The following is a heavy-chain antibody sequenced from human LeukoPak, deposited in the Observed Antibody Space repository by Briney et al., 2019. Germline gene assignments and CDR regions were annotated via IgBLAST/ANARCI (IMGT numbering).Heavy chain of an antibody. V-gene: IGHV3-48*04. CDR2: ISSSSGTI. J-gene: IGHJ4*02. CDR3: ARGGDPDY. D-gene: IGHD2-21*02. Sequence: PGGSLRLSCAASGFTFSSYNLNWVRQAPGRGLEWVSYISSSSGTIFYADSVKGRLTVSRDNAKNSLYLQMNSLRAEDTAVYYCARGGDPDYWGQGTLVTVSS. CDR1: GFTFSSYN.